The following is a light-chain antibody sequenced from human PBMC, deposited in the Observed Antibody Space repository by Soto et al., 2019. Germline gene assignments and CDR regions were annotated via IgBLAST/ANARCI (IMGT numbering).Light chain of an antibody. J-gene: IGLJ2*01. V-gene: IGLV4-69*01. CDR3: QTWDPGFSVV. CDR1: SGHSSYA. Sequence: QLVLTQSPSASASLGASVKLTCTLSSGHSSYAIAWHQQQPEKGPRYLMKVNSDGSHNKGDGIPDRFSGSSSGAERYLTISSLQSEDEADSSCQTWDPGFSVVFGGGTKLTVL. CDR2: VNSDGSH.